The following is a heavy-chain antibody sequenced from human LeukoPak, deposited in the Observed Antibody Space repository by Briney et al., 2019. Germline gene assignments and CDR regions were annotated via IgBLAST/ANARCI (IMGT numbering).Heavy chain of an antibody. D-gene: IGHD3-10*01. CDR1: GGSFSGYY. J-gene: IGHJ3*02. Sequence: KPSETLSLTCAVYGGSFSGYYWSWIRQPPGKGLEWIGEINQSGSTYYNPSLKSRVTISVDTSKNQFSLKLSSVTAADTAVYYCARRTYYYGSGSFDAFDIWGQGTMVTVSS. V-gene: IGHV4-34*01. CDR2: INQSGST. CDR3: ARRTYYYGSGSFDAFDI.